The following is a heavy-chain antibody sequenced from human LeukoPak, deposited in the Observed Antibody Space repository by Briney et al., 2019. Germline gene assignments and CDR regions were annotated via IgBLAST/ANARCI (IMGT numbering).Heavy chain of an antibody. V-gene: IGHV3-23*01. CDR1: GFTFSSFA. CDR3: ARDHAAATYFYYGMDV. J-gene: IGHJ6*02. CDR2: TSSSGGST. Sequence: GGSLRLSCAASGFTFSSFAMSWVRQAPGKGLEWVSGTSSSGGSTYYADSVKGRFTISRDNSKNTLYLQMNSLRAEDTAVYYCARDHAAATYFYYGMDVWGQGTTVTVSS. D-gene: IGHD6-25*01.